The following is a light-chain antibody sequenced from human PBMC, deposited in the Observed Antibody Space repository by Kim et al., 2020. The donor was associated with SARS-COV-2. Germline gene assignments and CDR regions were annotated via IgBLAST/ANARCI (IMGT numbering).Light chain of an antibody. J-gene: IGKJ1*01. CDR1: QDISKY. CDR2: DAS. V-gene: IGKV1-33*01. Sequence: DIQMTQSPSSLSASVGDRVTITCQASQDISKYLNWYQYKAGRAPKLLIYDASNLETGVPPRFSGSGSGTDFTFTISSLQSEDIATYYCQQYDNVPPSFGQGTKVDIK. CDR3: QQYDNVPPS.